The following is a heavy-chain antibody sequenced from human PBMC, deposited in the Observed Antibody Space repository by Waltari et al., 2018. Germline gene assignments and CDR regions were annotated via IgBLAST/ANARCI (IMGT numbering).Heavy chain of an antibody. D-gene: IGHD5-18*01. CDR1: GGSISSGGYY. J-gene: IGHJ4*02. Sequence: QVQLQESGPGLVKPSQTLSLTCTVSGGSISSGGYYWSWIRQHPGKGLEGIGYIYYSGSTNYIPSLKIRVTISVDTSKNQFSLKLSSVTAADTAVYYCASSSGRGYSYPDYWGQGTLVTVSS. V-gene: IGHV4-31*03. CDR3: ASSSGRGYSYPDY. CDR2: IYYSGST.